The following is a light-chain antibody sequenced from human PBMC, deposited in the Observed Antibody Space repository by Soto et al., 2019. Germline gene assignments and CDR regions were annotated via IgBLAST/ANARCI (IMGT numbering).Light chain of an antibody. CDR1: SNDVGGYDL. CDR3: CSFAGGATFV. V-gene: IGLV2-23*02. Sequence: QSALTQPASVSGSPGQSITISCTGTSNDVGGYDLVSWYQHHPGKAPKLMIYEATKRPSGVSDRFSGSKSGNTASLTISALQAEDEADYSCCSFAGGATFVLGGGTKLTVL. J-gene: IGLJ2*01. CDR2: EAT.